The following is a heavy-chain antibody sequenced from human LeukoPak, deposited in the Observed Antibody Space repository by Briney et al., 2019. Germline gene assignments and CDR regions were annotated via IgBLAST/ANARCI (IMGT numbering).Heavy chain of an antibody. CDR1: GGSINSYY. D-gene: IGHD3-16*01. V-gene: IGHV4-59*12. Sequence: SETLSLTCTVSGGSINSYYWSWIRQPPGKGLEWIGYFYYTGSTNNNPSLKSRVTISVDMSKNQFSLKLSSVTAADTAVYYCARVNYVDAFDLWGQGTMVTVSS. CDR3: ARVNYVDAFDL. CDR2: FYYTGST. J-gene: IGHJ3*01.